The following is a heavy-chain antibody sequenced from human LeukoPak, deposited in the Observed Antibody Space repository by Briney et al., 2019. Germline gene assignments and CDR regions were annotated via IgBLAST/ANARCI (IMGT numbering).Heavy chain of an antibody. V-gene: IGHV4-39*07. D-gene: IGHD3-22*01. J-gene: IGHJ5*02. CDR3: ASASERDPEYYYDSRGVWFDP. Sequence: SETLSLTCTVSGGSISSSSYYWGWIRQPPGKGLEWIGSIYYSGSTYYNPSLKSRVTISVDTSKNQFSLKLSSVTAADTAVYYCASASERDPEYYYDSRGVWFDPWGQGTLVTVSS. CDR2: IYYSGST. CDR1: GGSISSSSYY.